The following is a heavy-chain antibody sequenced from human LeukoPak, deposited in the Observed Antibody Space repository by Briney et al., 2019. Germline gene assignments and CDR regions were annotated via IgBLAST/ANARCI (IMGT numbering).Heavy chain of an antibody. D-gene: IGHD2-21*01. CDR2: IRYDGSNK. CDR3: AKAIVVTTFAMDI. Sequence: GGSLRLSCAASGFTFSSYGMHWVRQAPGKGLEWVAFIRYDGSNKYYADSVKGRFTISRDNSKNTLYLQMNSLRAEDTAVYCCAKAIVVTTFAMDIWGQGTMVTVSS. V-gene: IGHV3-30*02. J-gene: IGHJ3*02. CDR1: GFTFSSYG.